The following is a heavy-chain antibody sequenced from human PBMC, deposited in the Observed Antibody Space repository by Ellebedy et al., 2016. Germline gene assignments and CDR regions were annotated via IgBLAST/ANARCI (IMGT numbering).Heavy chain of an antibody. CDR1: GYSFTNYW. CDR2: IFPGDSDT. D-gene: IGHD3-10*01. V-gene: IGHV5-51*01. J-gene: IGHJ4*02. CDR3: ARRGTYYRSGRYFTERYFDY. Sequence: GESLKISCKGSGYSFTNYWIGWVRQMPGKGLEWMGIIFPGDSDTTYSPSFQGQVTMSVDKSISTAYLQWRSLKASDTAMYYCARRGTYYRSGRYFTERYFDYWGQGTLVTVSS.